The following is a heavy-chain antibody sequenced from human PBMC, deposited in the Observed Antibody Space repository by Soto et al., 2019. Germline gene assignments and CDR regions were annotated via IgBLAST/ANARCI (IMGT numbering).Heavy chain of an antibody. D-gene: IGHD5-12*01. CDR3: ARSNIDPRLFMYPFDS. J-gene: IGHJ4*02. CDR1: GGSISSSRYY. V-gene: IGHV4-39*01. CDR2: IYYDGNT. Sequence: QLQLQESGPGLVKPSETLSLTCTVSGGSISSSRYYWGWIRQPPGKGLECLGNIYYDGNTYYNPSLKSRVTIAVDMSNSQFSLKLRAVTAADTAVYYCARSNIDPRLFMYPFDSWGQGTLVTVSS.